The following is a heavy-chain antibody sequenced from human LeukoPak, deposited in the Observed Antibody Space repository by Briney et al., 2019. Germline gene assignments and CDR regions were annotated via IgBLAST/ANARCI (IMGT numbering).Heavy chain of an antibody. D-gene: IGHD4/OR15-4a*01. CDR2: VNPKSGAT. Sequence: ASVRVSCKTSGYTFTDYYLHWLRQAPGQGLEWMGWVNPKSGATNYAQRFQGRVTMTWQTSISTGNMELSSLRSDDTAVYYCARAYEYGWFDPWGKGTLVTVSS. J-gene: IGHJ5*02. CDR3: ARAYEYGWFDP. V-gene: IGHV1-2*02. CDR1: GYTFTDYY.